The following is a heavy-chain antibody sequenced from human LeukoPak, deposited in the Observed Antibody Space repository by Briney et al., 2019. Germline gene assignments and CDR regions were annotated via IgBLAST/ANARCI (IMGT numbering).Heavy chain of an antibody. CDR2: ISSSSSYI. J-gene: IGHJ4*02. D-gene: IGHD3-3*01. Sequence: GGSLRLSCAASGFTFSSYSMNWARQAPGKGLEWVSSISSSSSYIYYADSVKGRFTISRDNAKNSLYLQMNSLRAEDTAVYYCAREVEVRFLASHFDYWGQGTLVTVSS. CDR1: GFTFSSYS. V-gene: IGHV3-21*01. CDR3: AREVEVRFLASHFDY.